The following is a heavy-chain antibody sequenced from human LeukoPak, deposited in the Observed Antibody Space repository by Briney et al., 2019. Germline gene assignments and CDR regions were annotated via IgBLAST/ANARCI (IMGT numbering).Heavy chain of an antibody. CDR2: IKQDGSEK. D-gene: IGHD6-13*01. CDR1: GFTVSSYW. Sequence: PGGSLRLSCAASGFTVSSYWMSWVRQAPGKGLEWVANIKQDGSEKYYVDSVKGRFTISRDNSKNTLYLQMNSLRAEDTAVYYCAKRGFIAAAGPYNWFDPWGQGTLVTVSS. CDR3: AKRGFIAAAGPYNWFDP. V-gene: IGHV3-7*01. J-gene: IGHJ5*02.